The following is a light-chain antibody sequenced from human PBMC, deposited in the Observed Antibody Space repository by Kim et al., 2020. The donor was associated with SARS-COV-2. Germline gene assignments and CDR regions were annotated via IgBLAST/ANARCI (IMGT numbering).Light chain of an antibody. V-gene: IGKV3-20*01. Sequence: LSRGERATLSCRASQSISSNYLAWYQQRPGQAPRLLIYGASSRATGVPDRFSGSGSGTDFTLTINRLEPEDFAVYFCQQYGSSPGPFGLGTRVEI. CDR2: GAS. CDR3: QQYGSSPGP. CDR1: QSISSNY. J-gene: IGKJ1*01.